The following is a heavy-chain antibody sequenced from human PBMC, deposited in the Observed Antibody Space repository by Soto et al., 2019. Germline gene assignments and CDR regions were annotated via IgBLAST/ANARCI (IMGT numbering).Heavy chain of an antibody. J-gene: IGHJ3*02. CDR3: AKALWDCSGGSCRPDAFDI. CDR1: GFTFSSYA. CDR2: ISGSGGST. D-gene: IGHD2-15*01. Sequence: EVQLLESGGGLVQPGGSLRLSCAASGFTFSSYAMSWVRQAPGKGLEWVSAISGSGGSTYYADSVKGRFTISRDNSKNTLYLQMNRLRAEDTAVYYCAKALWDCSGGSCRPDAFDIWGQGTMVTVSS. V-gene: IGHV3-23*01.